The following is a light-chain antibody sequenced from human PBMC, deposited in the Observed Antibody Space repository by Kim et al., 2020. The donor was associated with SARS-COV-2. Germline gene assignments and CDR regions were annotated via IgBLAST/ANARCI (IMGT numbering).Light chain of an antibody. CDR2: DAS. Sequence: DIQMTQSPSSLSASVGDRVTITCQATQDIRNYLNWYQQKPGKAPKLLISDASKLQTGVPSRFSGTGSGTHFSFSIFNLQPEDFATYYCLQHDSLPLTFGGGTKVEIK. CDR3: LQHDSLPLT. V-gene: IGKV1-33*01. CDR1: QDIRNY. J-gene: IGKJ4*01.